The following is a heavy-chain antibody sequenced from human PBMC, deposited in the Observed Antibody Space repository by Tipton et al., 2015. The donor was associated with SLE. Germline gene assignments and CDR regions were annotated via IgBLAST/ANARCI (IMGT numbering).Heavy chain of an antibody. D-gene: IGHD4-23*01. Sequence: SLRLSCASSGFSFSTYAMHWVRQAPGKGLEWVGLIFFDGGKKYYADSVKGRFTISRDNSKNVVYLQMNSLRAEDTAVYYCARDGLGGNYHPDYWGQGTLVTVSS. CDR3: ARDGLGGNYHPDY. V-gene: IGHV3-33*01. J-gene: IGHJ4*02. CDR1: GFSFSTYA. CDR2: IFFDGGKK.